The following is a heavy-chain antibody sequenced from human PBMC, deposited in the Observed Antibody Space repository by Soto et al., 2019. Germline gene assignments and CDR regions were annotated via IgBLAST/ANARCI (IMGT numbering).Heavy chain of an antibody. CDR2: IYYSGST. V-gene: IGHV4-39*01. J-gene: IGHJ4*02. Sequence: SETLSLTCTVSGGSISSSSYYWGWIRRPPGKGLEWIGSIYYSGSTYYNPSLKSRVTISVDTSKNQFSLKLSSVTAADTAVYYCARQLGLTSGFYSWGQGTLVTVSS. CDR1: GGSISSSSYY. CDR3: ARQLGLTSGFYS. D-gene: IGHD3-10*01.